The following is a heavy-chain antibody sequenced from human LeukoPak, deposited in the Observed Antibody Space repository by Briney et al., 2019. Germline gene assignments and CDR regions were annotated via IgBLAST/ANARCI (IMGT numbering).Heavy chain of an antibody. CDR3: ARDSSGWDFAY. J-gene: IGHJ4*02. V-gene: IGHV4-59*01. CDR1: GGSISSYY. Sequence: SETLSLTCTVSGGSISSYYWSWIRQPPGKGLEWIGYIYHSGSTNYNPSLKSRVTISVDTSKNQFSLKLSSVTAADTAVYYCARDSSGWDFAYWGQGTLVTVSS. D-gene: IGHD6-19*01. CDR2: IYHSGST.